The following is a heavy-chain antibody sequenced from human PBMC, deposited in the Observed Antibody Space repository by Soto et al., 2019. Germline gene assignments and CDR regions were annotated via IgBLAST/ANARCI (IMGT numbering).Heavy chain of an antibody. Sequence: ASETLSLTCTVSGGSISSYYWSWIRQPPGKGLEWIGYIYYSGSTNYNPSLKSRVTISVDTSKNHFSLRLSSATAADTAVYFCARADTSGSGTYSPFDAFDIWGPGTMVTV. CDR2: IYYSGST. D-gene: IGHD3-10*01. CDR3: ARADTSGSGTYSPFDAFDI. CDR1: GGSISSYY. V-gene: IGHV4-59*01. J-gene: IGHJ3*02.